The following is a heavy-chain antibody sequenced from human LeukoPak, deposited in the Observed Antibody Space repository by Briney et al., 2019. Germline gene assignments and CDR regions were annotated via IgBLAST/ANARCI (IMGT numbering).Heavy chain of an antibody. CDR3: ARHDTAIVTDY. Sequence: SETLSLTCTVSGGSISSSTDYWGWIRQPPGKGLEWIGSIYYSVSNYYNPSLKSRVTMSVDTPKNQFSQEMSSVTAADTAVYYCARHDTAIVTDYWGQGTLVTVAS. CDR1: GGSISSSTDY. V-gene: IGHV4-39*01. J-gene: IGHJ4*02. D-gene: IGHD5-18*01. CDR2: IYYSVSN.